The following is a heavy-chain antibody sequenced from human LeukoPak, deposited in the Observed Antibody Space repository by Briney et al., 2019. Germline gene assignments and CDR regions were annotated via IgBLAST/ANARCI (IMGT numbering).Heavy chain of an antibody. CDR2: IWYDGSNK. CDR1: GFTFSSYG. Sequence: GGSLRLSCAASGFTFSSYGMHWVRQAPGKGLEWVAVIWYDGSNKYYADSVKGRFTISRDNSKNTLYLQMNSLRAEDTAVYYCAREEIVVVPAAIGGYYFDYWGQGTLVTVSS. V-gene: IGHV3-33*01. D-gene: IGHD2-2*01. J-gene: IGHJ4*02. CDR3: AREEIVVVPAAIGGYYFDY.